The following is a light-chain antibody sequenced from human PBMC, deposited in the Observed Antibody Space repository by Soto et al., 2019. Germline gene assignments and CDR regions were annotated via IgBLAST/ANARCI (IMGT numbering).Light chain of an antibody. Sequence: QSALTQPRSVSGSPGQSVTISCTGTSSDVGGYNYVSWYQQHPGKAPKLMIYDVSKRPSGVPDRFSGSKSGNTASLTFSGLQAEDEADYYCCSYAGSYTLFGGGTKLTVL. CDR1: SSDVGGYNY. CDR2: DVS. J-gene: IGLJ2*01. V-gene: IGLV2-11*01. CDR3: CSYAGSYTL.